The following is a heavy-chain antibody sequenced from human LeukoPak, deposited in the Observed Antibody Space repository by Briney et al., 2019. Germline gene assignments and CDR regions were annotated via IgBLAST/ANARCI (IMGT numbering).Heavy chain of an antibody. Sequence: ASVKVSCKASGYSFTDYHMHWVRQAPGQGVEWMGWINCNTGGTNYAQKFQGRVTLTRDTSITTAYMEMNSLISDDTAVYYCARDRPGYSSGFDPWGQGTLVTVSS. CDR3: ARDRPGYSSGFDP. J-gene: IGHJ5*02. V-gene: IGHV1-2*02. CDR2: INCNTGGT. CDR1: GYSFTDYH. D-gene: IGHD6-19*01.